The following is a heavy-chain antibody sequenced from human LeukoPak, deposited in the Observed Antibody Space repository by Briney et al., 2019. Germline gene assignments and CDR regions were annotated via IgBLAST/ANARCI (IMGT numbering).Heavy chain of an antibody. CDR2: ISSSGSTI. Sequence: PGGSLRLSCAASGFTFSDYYMSWIRQAPGKGLEWVSYISSSGSTIYYADSVKGRFTISRDNAKNSLYLQMNRLRAEDTAVYYCARVSAAGLDAFDIWGQGTMVTVSS. CDR1: GFTFSDYY. V-gene: IGHV3-11*04. D-gene: IGHD6-13*01. CDR3: ARVSAAGLDAFDI. J-gene: IGHJ3*02.